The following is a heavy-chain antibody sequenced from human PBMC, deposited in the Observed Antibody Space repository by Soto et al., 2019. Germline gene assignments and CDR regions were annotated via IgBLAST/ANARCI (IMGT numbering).Heavy chain of an antibody. V-gene: IGHV1-46*03. CDR2: INPSGGST. CDR3: ASRVAMVRGDHDAFDI. J-gene: IGHJ3*02. CDR1: GYTFTSYG. Sequence: ASVKVSCKASGYTFTSYGISWVRQAPGQGLEWMGIINPSGGSTSYAQKFQGRVTMTRDTSTSTVYMELSSLRSEDTAVYYCASRVAMVRGDHDAFDIWGQGTMVTVSS. D-gene: IGHD3-10*01.